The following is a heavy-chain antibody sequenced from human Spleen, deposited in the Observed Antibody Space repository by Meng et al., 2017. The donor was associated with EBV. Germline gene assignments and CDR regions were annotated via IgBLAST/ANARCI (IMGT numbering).Heavy chain of an antibody. D-gene: IGHD2-2*01. CDR3: ARARRVVVPATMRRPFDY. CDR1: GGSFSAYS. V-gene: IGHV4-34*01. CDR2: IHHSGDT. Sequence: GQCQQRGAGTLKASGALFLHCAADGGSFSAYSWHWIRQPPGKGLEWIGEIHHSGDTNYNSSLKSRVTISLDTSKNQFSLKLNSVTAADTAVYYCARARRVVVPATMRRPFDYWGQGTLVTVSS. J-gene: IGHJ4*02.